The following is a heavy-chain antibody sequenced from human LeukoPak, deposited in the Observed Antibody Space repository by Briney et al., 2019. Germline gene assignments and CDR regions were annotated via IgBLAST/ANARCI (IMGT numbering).Heavy chain of an antibody. J-gene: IGHJ4*02. CDR2: IYYSGST. V-gene: IGHV4-59*01. D-gene: IGHD6-6*01. CDR3: ARGGSSSGRIDY. Sequence: SETLSLTCTVSGGSISGYYWSWIRQPPGKGLEWIGYIYYSGSTNYHPSLKSRVTISVDTSKNQFSLKLSSVTAADTAVYYCARGGSSSGRIDYWGQGTLVTVSS. CDR1: GGSISGYY.